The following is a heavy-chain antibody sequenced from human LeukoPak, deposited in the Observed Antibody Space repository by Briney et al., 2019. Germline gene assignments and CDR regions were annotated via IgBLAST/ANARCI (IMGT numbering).Heavy chain of an antibody. J-gene: IGHJ4*02. CDR3: ANQPERYCSGGSCLPSTG. CDR2: ISPSSSTI. V-gene: IGHV3-48*01. Sequence: GGSLRLSCAASGFTFSTYSMNWVRQTPGKGLEWVSYISPSSSTIYYADSVKGRFTISRDNSKNTLFVQMNSLSSEDTAVYYCANQPERYCSGGSCLPSTGWGQGTLVTVSS. CDR1: GFTFSTYS. D-gene: IGHD2-15*01.